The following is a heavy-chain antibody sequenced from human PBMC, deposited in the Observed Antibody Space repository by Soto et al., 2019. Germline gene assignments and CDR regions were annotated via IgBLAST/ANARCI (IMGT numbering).Heavy chain of an antibody. J-gene: IGHJ4*02. CDR3: AKDFVFGDYVVY. CDR2: ISGSGGST. Sequence: WGSLRLSCAASGFTFSSYAMSWVRQAPGKGPEWVSAISGSGGSTYYADSVKGRFTISRDNSKNTLYLQMNSLRVEDTAIYYCAKDFVFGDYVVYWGQGTLVTVSS. D-gene: IGHD3-10*01. CDR1: GFTFSSYA. V-gene: IGHV3-23*01.